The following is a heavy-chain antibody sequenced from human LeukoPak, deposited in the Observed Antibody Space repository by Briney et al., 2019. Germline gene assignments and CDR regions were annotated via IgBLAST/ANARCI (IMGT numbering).Heavy chain of an antibody. CDR3: ARVQVVPAAISPSGYYYYGMDV. V-gene: IGHV4-59*01. CDR2: IYYGGST. D-gene: IGHD2-2*01. J-gene: IGHJ6*04. Sequence: PSETLSLTCTVSGGSISSYYWSWIRQPPGKGLEWIGYIYYGGSTNYNPSLKSRVTISVDTSKNQFSLKLSSVTAADTAVYYCARVQVVPAAISPSGYYYYGMDVWGKGTTVTVSS. CDR1: GGSISSYY.